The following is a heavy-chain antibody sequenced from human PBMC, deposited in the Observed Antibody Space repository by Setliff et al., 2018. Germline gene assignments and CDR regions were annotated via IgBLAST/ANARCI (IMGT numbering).Heavy chain of an antibody. CDR1: GFTFSSYA. CDR2: ISGSGGST. V-gene: IGHV3-23*01. CDR3: ATSGRAGDVAFDI. D-gene: IGHD6-19*01. J-gene: IGHJ3*02. Sequence: GGSLRLSCAASGFTFSSYAMSWVRQAPGKGLEWVSAISGSGGSTYYADSVKGRFTISRDNSKNTLYLQMNSLRAEDTAVYYCATSGRAGDVAFDIWGQGTMVTVSS.